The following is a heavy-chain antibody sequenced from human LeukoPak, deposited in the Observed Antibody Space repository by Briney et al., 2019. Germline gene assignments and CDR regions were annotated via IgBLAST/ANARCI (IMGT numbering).Heavy chain of an antibody. V-gene: IGHV1-69*05. CDR3: ARDTDCSSTSCHPGGWFDP. Sequence: SVKVSCKASGGTFSSYAISWVRQAPGQGLEWMGGIIPIFGTANYAQKFQGRVTITTDESTSTAYMELSSLRSEDTAVYYCARDTDCSSTSCHPGGWFDPWGQGTLVTVSS. CDR2: IIPIFGTA. D-gene: IGHD2-2*01. CDR1: GGTFSSYA. J-gene: IGHJ5*02.